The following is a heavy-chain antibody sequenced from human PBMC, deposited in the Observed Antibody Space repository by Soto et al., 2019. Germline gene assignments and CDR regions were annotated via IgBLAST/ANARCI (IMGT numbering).Heavy chain of an antibody. V-gene: IGHV4-34*01. CDR2: INHSGSI. D-gene: IGHD3-10*01. J-gene: IGHJ6*02. CDR3: ARALYGSGSLTSFGDV. Sequence: ETLSLTCAVYGGGFNNYYWNWIRQPPGQGLEWIGEINHSGSINYNPSLQSRVTISVDTSKNQFSLKLSSVTAADTAVYYCARALYGSGSLTSFGDVWRQGSTVTFSS. CDR1: GGGFNNYY.